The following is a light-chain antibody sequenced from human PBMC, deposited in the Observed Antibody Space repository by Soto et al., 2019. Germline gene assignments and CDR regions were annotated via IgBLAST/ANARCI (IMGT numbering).Light chain of an antibody. CDR2: EVS. V-gene: IGLV2-14*01. CDR3: ISYTSDDVRYV. CDR1: NSDVGIYDF. Sequence: QSALTQPASVSGTPGQSITISCTGSNSDVGIYDFVSWYQHHPGRAPKLIVSEVSHRPSGVSNRFYGSKSGNTASLTISGLQSEDEADYYCISYTSDDVRYVFGTGTKLNVL. J-gene: IGLJ1*01.